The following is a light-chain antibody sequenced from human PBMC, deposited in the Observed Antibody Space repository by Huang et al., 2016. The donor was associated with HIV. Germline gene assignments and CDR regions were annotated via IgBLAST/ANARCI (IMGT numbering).Light chain of an antibody. V-gene: IGKV4-1*01. J-gene: IGKJ4*01. CDR3: QQYYSSPT. Sequence: DIVMTQSPASLAVFLGERATINCKSRQTFLYSSKNETYLAWYQQRPGQPPRLLIHGALARESGVPERFSGSGSETDFTLTITGLQPEDVAVYYCQQYYSSPTFGGGTKVEI. CDR1: QTFLYSSKNETY. CDR2: GAL.